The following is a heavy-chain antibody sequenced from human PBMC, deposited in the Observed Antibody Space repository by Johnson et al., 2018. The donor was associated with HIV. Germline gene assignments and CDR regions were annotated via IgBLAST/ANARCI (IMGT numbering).Heavy chain of an antibody. J-gene: IGHJ3*02. D-gene: IGHD1-26*01. CDR1: GFTFSSYA. CDR2: ISYDGSNN. CDR3: ARDGGSTRGDAFDI. V-gene: IGHV3-30*04. Sequence: QVLLVESGGGVVQPGRSLRLSCAASGFTFSSYAMHWVRQAPGKGLECVAVISYDGSNNYYADSVTVRFTISRDNSKTTLYLQMNSLRAEDTAVYYCARDGGSTRGDAFDIWGQGTMVTVSS.